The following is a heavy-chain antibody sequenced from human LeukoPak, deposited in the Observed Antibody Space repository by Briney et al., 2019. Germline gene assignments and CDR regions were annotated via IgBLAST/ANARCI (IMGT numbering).Heavy chain of an antibody. V-gene: IGHV3-23*01. J-gene: IGHJ4*02. Sequence: AGSLTLSWAASGFTFSSYSMSWVRQAPGKGLEWVSAISGSGGSTYYADSVKGRFTISRDNSKNTLYLQMNSLRAEDTAVYYCARGNYDILTGSALDYWGQGTLVTVSS. D-gene: IGHD3-9*01. CDR3: ARGNYDILTGSALDY. CDR1: GFTFSSYS. CDR2: ISGSGGST.